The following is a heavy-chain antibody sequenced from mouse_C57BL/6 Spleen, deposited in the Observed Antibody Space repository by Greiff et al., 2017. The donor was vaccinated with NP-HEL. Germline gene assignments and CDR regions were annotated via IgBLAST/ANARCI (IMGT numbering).Heavy chain of an antibody. CDR2: INPNNGGP. D-gene: IGHD2-4*01. CDR1: GYTFTDYY. J-gene: IGHJ4*01. Sequence: EVQLQQSGPELVKPGASVKISCKASGYTFTDYYMNWVKQSHGKSLEWIGDINPNNGGPSYNQKFKGKATLTVDKSSSTAYMELRSLTSEDSAVYYCARTEYDFLYAMDYWGQGTSVTVSS. CDR3: ARTEYDFLYAMDY. V-gene: IGHV1-26*01.